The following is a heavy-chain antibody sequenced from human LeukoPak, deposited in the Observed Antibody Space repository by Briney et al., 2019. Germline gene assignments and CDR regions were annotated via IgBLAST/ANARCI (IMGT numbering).Heavy chain of an antibody. CDR3: TTEFYGSGSYYTGFDY. V-gene: IGHV3-15*01. CDR1: GFTFRDAG. D-gene: IGHD3-10*01. CDR2: IKSKTDGGTT. Sequence: PGGPLRLSCAASGFTFRDAGMSWVRQAPGKGLGWVGRIKSKTDGGTTDYAAPVKGRFTISRDDSKNTLYLQMNSLKTEDTAVYYCTTEFYGSGSYYTGFDYWGQGTLVTVSS. J-gene: IGHJ4*02.